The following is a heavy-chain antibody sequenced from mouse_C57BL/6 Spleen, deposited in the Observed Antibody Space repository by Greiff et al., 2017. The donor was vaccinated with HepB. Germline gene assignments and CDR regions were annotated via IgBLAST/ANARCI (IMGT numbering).Heavy chain of an antibody. D-gene: IGHD1-1*01. J-gene: IGHJ3*01. Sequence: EVQGVESGGGLVKPGGSLKLSCAASGFTFSDYGMHWVRQAPEKGLEWVAYISSGSSTIYYADTVKGRFTISRDNAKNTLFLQMTSLSAEDTAMYYCARPPLVPYYGSSPWFAYWGQGTLVTVSA. CDR2: ISSGSSTI. CDR3: ARPPLVPYYGSSPWFAY. CDR1: GFTFSDYG. V-gene: IGHV5-17*01.